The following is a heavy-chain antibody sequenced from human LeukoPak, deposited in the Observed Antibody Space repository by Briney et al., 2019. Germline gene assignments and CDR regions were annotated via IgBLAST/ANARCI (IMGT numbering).Heavy chain of an antibody. V-gene: IGHV3-30-3*01. CDR2: TSYDGSKK. CDR3: ARGPTAGWSSADY. CDR1: GFTFSDFY. J-gene: IGHJ4*02. Sequence: GGSLRLSCAASGFTFSDFYMTWVRQAPGKGLEWVTFTSYDGSKKYYADSVKGRFTISRDNSENTLYLQMDSLRTEDTALYYCARGPTAGWSSADYWGQGTLVTVSS. D-gene: IGHD6-19*01.